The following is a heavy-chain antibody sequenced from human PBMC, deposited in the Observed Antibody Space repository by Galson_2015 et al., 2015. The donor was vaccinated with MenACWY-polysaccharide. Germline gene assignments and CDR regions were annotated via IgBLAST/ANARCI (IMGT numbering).Heavy chain of an antibody. Sequence: ALRPSLAASGFTLCTYAINWGPPAPGEGLGWVSAICGSGGNTYYADSVKGRFTISRDNSKNTLYLQMNSLRAEDTAVYYCAKDHGSGSPWYFDLWGRGTLVTVSS. J-gene: IGHJ2*01. CDR1: GFTLCTYA. CDR3: AKDHGSGSPWYFDL. CDR2: ICGSGGNT. V-gene: IGHV3-23*01. D-gene: IGHD3-10*01.